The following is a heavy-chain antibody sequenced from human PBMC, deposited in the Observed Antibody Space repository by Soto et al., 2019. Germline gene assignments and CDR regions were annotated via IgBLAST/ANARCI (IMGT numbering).Heavy chain of an antibody. CDR1: GGSISSSSYY. Sequence: SETLSLTCTVSGGSISSSSYYWGWIRQPPGKGLEWIGSIYYSGSTYYNPSLKSRVTISVDTSKNQFSLKLSSVTAADTAVYYCARHDGIAARQYYYYYYGMDVWGQGTTVTVSS. CDR3: ARHDGIAARQYYYYYYGMDV. D-gene: IGHD6-6*01. V-gene: IGHV4-39*01. CDR2: IYYSGST. J-gene: IGHJ6*02.